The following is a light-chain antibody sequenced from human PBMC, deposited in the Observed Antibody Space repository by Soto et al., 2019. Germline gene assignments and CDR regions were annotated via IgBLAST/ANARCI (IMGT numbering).Light chain of an antibody. CDR3: CSYAGSYTYV. CDR2: DVS. V-gene: IGLV2-11*01. CDR1: SSDVGGYNY. J-gene: IGLJ1*01. Sequence: LTQPRSVSGSPGQSVTISCTGTSSDVGGYNYVSWYQQHPGKAPKLMIYDVSKRPSGVPDRFSGSKSGDTASLTISGLQAEDEADYYCCSYAGSYTYVFGTGTKVTVL.